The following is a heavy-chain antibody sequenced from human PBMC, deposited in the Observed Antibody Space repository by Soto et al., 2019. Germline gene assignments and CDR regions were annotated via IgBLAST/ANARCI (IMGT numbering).Heavy chain of an antibody. CDR3: ARYIYGYVDY. CDR1: GFTFSEYY. CDR2: ISSSISYT. D-gene: IGHD5-18*01. Sequence: PGGSLRLSCAASGFTFSEYYMSWIRQAPGKGLEWVSYISSSISYTNYADSVKGRFTISRDNAKNSLYLQMNNLRAEDTAVYYCARYIYGYVDYWGQGTLVTVSS. V-gene: IGHV3-11*06. J-gene: IGHJ4*02.